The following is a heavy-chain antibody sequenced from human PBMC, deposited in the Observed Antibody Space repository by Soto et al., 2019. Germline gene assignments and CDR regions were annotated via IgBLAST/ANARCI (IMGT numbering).Heavy chain of an antibody. J-gene: IGHJ3*02. Sequence: ASVKVSCKASGYSFTSYDINWVRQATGQGLEWMGWMNPNSGNTGYAQKFQGRVTMTRNTSISTAYMELSSLRSEDTAVYYCARVGVVVAATDAFDIWGQGTMVTVSS. CDR2: MNPNSGNT. V-gene: IGHV1-8*01. D-gene: IGHD2-15*01. CDR3: ARVGVVVAATDAFDI. CDR1: GYSFTSYD.